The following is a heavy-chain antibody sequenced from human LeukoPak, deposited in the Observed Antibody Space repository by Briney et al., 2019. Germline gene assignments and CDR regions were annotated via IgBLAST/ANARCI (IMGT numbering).Heavy chain of an antibody. Sequence: GGPLRLSCAASGFTFSSYAMSWVRQAPGKGLEWVSAISGSGGSTYYTDSVKGRFTISRDNSKNTLYLQMNSLRAEDTAVYYCAKITPYYYDSSGYYPPDYWGQGTLVTVSS. J-gene: IGHJ4*02. CDR2: ISGSGGST. CDR1: GFTFSSYA. V-gene: IGHV3-23*01. CDR3: AKITPYYYDSSGYYPPDY. D-gene: IGHD3-22*01.